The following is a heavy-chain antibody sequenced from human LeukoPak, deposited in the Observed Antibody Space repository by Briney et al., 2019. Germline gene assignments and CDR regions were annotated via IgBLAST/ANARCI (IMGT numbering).Heavy chain of an antibody. D-gene: IGHD7-27*01. CDR1: GGSFSGYY. J-gene: IGHJ6*03. CDR2: IYYSGST. V-gene: IGHV4-59*01. CDR3: ARVSTDNNWGVTSYYMDV. Sequence: SETLSLTCAVYGGSFSGYYWSWIRQPPGKGLEWIGYIYYSGSTNYNPSLKSRVTISVDTSKNQFSLKLSSVTAADTAVYYCARVSTDNNWGVTSYYMDVWGKGTTVTVSS.